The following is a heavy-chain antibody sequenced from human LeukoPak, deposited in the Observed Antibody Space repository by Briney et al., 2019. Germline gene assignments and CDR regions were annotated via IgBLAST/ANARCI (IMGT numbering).Heavy chain of an antibody. CDR3: AKDLKEYSSGWYDYYFDY. V-gene: IGHV3-23*01. Sequence: GGSLRLSCAASGFTFSSSAMSWVRQVPGKGLEWVSGISASGGSTSYADSVRGRFTISRDNSKNTLYVQMNSLRDEDTAVYYCAKDLKEYSSGWYDYYFDYWGQGTLVTVSS. CDR2: ISASGGST. D-gene: IGHD6-19*01. CDR1: GFTFSSSA. J-gene: IGHJ4*02.